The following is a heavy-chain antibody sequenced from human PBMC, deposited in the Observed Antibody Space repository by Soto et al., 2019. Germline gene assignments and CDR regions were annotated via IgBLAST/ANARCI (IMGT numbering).Heavy chain of an antibody. J-gene: IGHJ6*02. Sequence: GGSLRLSCAASGFTFSSYAMHWVRQAPGKGLEWVSVISYDGSNKYYADSVKGRFTISRDNSKNTLYLQMNSLRAEDTAVYYCASLIVVVPAAPRAGGMDVWGQGTTVTV. CDR1: GFTFSSYA. CDR3: ASLIVVVPAAPRAGGMDV. V-gene: IGHV3-30-3*01. D-gene: IGHD2-2*01. CDR2: ISYDGSNK.